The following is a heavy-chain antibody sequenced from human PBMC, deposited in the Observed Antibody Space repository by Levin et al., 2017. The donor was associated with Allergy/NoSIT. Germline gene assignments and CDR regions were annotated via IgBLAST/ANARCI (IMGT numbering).Heavy chain of an antibody. J-gene: IGHJ6*02. CDR3: VRQLGKYDFWSASAMDV. CDR1: GDYITSSRYY. V-gene: IGHV4-39*01. Sequence: LSQTLSLTCSVSGDYITSSRYYWGWIRQPPGKGLEWIATIHYSGSTYYNPSLKSRVIISEDTSKNQISLKLSSVTASDTAVYYCVRQLGKYDFWSASAMDVWGQGTTVTVSS. D-gene: IGHD3-3*01. CDR2: IHYSGST.